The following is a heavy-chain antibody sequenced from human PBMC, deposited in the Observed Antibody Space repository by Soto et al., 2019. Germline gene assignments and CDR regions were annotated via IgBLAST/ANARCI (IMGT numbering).Heavy chain of an antibody. D-gene: IGHD1-1*01. CDR1: GGSISSYY. V-gene: IGHV4-4*07. Sequence: TLSLTCTVSGGSISSYYWSWIRKSAGKGLEWIGRIYATGTTDYNPSLKSRVMMSVDTSKKQFSLRLRSVTAADTAVYYCVRDGTKTLRDWFDPWGQGISVTAPQ. CDR2: IYATGTT. CDR3: VRDGTKTLRDWFDP. J-gene: IGHJ5*02.